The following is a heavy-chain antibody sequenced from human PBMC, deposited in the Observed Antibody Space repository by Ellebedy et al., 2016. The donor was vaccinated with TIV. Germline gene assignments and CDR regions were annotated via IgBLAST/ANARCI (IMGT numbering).Heavy chain of an antibody. Sequence: MPSETLSLTCTVSGGSISSGDYYWSWIRQPPGKGLEWIGYILYSGGTYYNPSLKSRVTISVDTSKNQFSLKLKSVTAADTAVFYCAREVLGYTGYRIFDFWGQGTLVTVSS. CDR1: GGSISSGDYY. CDR3: AREVLGYTGYRIFDF. CDR2: ILYSGGT. V-gene: IGHV4-30-4*01. D-gene: IGHD5-12*01. J-gene: IGHJ4*02.